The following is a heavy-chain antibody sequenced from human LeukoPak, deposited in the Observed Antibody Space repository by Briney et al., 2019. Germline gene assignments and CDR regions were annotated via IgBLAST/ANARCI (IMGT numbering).Heavy chain of an antibody. V-gene: IGHV4-39*01. D-gene: IGHD6-19*01. J-gene: IGHJ4*02. CDR1: GGSISSSSYY. CDR3: ARQEQWLVQGIDY. CDR2: IYYSGST. Sequence: SETLSLTCTVSGGSISSSSYYSGWIRQPPGKGLEWIGSIYYSGSTYYNPSLNSRVTISVDTSKNQFSLKLSSVTPADTAVYYCARQEQWLVQGIDYWGQGTLVTVSS.